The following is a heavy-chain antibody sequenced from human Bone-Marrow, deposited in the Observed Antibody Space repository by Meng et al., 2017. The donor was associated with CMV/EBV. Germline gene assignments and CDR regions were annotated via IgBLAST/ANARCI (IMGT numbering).Heavy chain of an antibody. CDR2: INPSGGST. J-gene: IGHJ5*02. D-gene: IGHD1-26*01. CDR1: GFTFSSYW. V-gene: IGHV1-46*01. CDR3: ARALGATEGWFDP. Sequence: GESLKISCAASGFTFSSYWMSWVRQAPGKGLEWVGIINPSGGSTSYAQKFQGRVTMTRDTSTSTVYMELSSLRSEDTAVYYCARALGATEGWFDPWGQGTLVTVSS.